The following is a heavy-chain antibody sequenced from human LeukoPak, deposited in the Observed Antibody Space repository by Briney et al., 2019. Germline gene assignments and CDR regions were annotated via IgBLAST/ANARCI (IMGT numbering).Heavy chain of an antibody. V-gene: IGHV1-2*02. CDR3: ARDYGDYAQRHFDY. Sequence: ASVKVSCKASGYTFTKYGVYWVRQAPGQGLEWMGWINPNSGGTKYAQKFQGRVTMTRDTSINTAYMELSRLRSDDTAVYYCARDYGDYAQRHFDYWGQGTLVTVSS. CDR2: INPNSGGT. J-gene: IGHJ4*02. D-gene: IGHD4-17*01. CDR1: GYTFTKYG.